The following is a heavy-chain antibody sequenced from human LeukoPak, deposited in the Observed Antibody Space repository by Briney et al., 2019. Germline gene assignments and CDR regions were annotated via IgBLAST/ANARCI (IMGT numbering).Heavy chain of an antibody. CDR1: GYTFTSYG. J-gene: IGHJ3*02. D-gene: IGHD2-15*01. CDR3: ATTLYRSGAFGI. Sequence: ASVKVSCKASGYTFTSYGISWVRQAPGQGLGWMGWISAYNGNTNYAQKLQGRVTMTTDTSTSTAYMELRSLRSDDTAVYYCATTLYRSGAFGIWGQGTMVTVSS. V-gene: IGHV1-18*01. CDR2: ISAYNGNT.